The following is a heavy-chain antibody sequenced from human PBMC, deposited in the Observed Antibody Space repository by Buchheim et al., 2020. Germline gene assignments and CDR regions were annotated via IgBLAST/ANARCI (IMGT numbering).Heavy chain of an antibody. J-gene: IGHJ6*02. D-gene: IGHD3-22*01. CDR2: IYYSGST. CDR3: ARDRRYYYDSSGYKFNYYYYYGMDV. V-gene: IGHV4-4*02. Sequence: QVQLQESGPGLVKPSGTLSLTCAVSGGSISSSNWWSWVRQHPGKGLEWIGYIYYSGSTYYNPSLKSRVTISVDTSKNQFSLKLSSVTAADTAVYYCARDRRYYYDSSGYKFNYYYYYGMDVWGQGTT. CDR1: GGSISSSNW.